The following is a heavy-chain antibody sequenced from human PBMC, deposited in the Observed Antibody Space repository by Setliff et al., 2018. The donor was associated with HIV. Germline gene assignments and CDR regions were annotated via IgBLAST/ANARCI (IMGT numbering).Heavy chain of an antibody. CDR3: AKDVGYGDLSFDC. D-gene: IGHD4-17*01. V-gene: IGHV3-9*01. CDR2: ISWNSDTT. J-gene: IGHJ4*02. CDR1: GFPFDNYA. Sequence: GGSLRLSCGGSGFPFDNYAFHWVRQAPGKGLEWVSGISWNSDTTGYAYSVKGRFTVSRDNAKNSLYLQMNSLRDDDTALYYCAKDVGYGDLSFDCWGQGTLVTVS.